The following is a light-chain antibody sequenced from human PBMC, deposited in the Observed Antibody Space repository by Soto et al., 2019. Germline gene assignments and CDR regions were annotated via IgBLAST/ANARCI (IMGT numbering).Light chain of an antibody. CDR1: QSVSTW. V-gene: IGKV1-5*03. CDR2: RAS. J-gene: IGKJ4*01. CDR3: QQYKSYS. Sequence: DIQMTQSPSTLSASVGDKITITCRANQSVSTWLAWYQQPPGKAPSLLIYRASTLESGVPSRFSGSGSGTEFPLTISGLQPDDFATYYCQQYKSYSFGGGTKVEIK.